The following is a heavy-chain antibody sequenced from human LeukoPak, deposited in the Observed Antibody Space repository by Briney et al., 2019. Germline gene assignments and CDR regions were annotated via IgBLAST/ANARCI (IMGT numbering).Heavy chain of an antibody. Sequence: PSETLSLTCSVSGGPISDYYWSWIRQPPGKGLEWIGYIYYSGSTNYNPSLKSRVTISVDTSRNQFSLKLSSVTAADTAVYYCARGDYGGNRFDYWGRGTLVTVSS. CDR1: GGPISDYY. J-gene: IGHJ4*02. CDR3: ARGDYGGNRFDY. V-gene: IGHV4-59*01. D-gene: IGHD4-23*01. CDR2: IYYSGST.